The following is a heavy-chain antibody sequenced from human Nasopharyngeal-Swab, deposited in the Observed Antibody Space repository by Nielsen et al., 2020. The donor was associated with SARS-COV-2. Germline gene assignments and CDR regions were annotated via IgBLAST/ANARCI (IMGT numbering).Heavy chain of an antibody. Sequence: SETLSLTCSVSGGSNSRYYWSWIRQPPGKGLEWIGYIYYSGSTNYNPSLKSRVTISVDTSKNQFSLKLSSVTAADTAVYYCAREPSYGDYFDYWGQGTLVTVSS. V-gene: IGHV4-59*01. CDR3: AREPSYGDYFDY. J-gene: IGHJ4*02. CDR1: GGSNSRYY. D-gene: IGHD4-17*01. CDR2: IYYSGST.